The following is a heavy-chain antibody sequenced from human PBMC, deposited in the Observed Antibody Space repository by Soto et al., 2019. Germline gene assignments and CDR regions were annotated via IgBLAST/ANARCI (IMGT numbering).Heavy chain of an antibody. J-gene: IGHJ4*02. V-gene: IGHV3-7*04. CDR1: GFTFSSYW. D-gene: IGHD2-15*01. CDR3: ARDEGYCSGGSRRFFDY. Sequence: GGSLRLSCAASGFTFSSYWMSWVRQAPGKGLEWVANIKQDGSEKYYVDSVKGRFTISRDNAKNSLYLQMNSLRAEDTAVYYCARDEGYCSGGSRRFFDYWGQGTLVTVSS. CDR2: IKQDGSEK.